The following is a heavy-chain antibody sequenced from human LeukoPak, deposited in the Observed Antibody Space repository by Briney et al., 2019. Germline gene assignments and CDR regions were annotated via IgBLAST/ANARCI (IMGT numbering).Heavy chain of an antibody. CDR1: GGYMSRYY. J-gene: IGHJ4*02. V-gene: IGHV4-59*01. D-gene: IGHD3-22*01. CDR2: IYYGGST. CDR3: ARASLDIRGRCDY. Sequence: SETLSLTCTVSGGYMSRYYWSWIRQPPGKGLEWIGYIYYGGSTDYNPSLKSRVTISKDTSKTQFSLRLSSVTAADTAVYYCARASLDIRGRCDYWGQEPLVTVSS.